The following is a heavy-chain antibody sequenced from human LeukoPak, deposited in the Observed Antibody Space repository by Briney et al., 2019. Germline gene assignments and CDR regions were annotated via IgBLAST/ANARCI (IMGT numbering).Heavy chain of an antibody. V-gene: IGHV3-73*01. Sequence: PGGSLRLSCAASGFTFNGSAMYWVRQASGKGLEWVGRIRSKANSYATEYAASVKGRFTISRDDSKNTAYLQMNSLKTEDTAVYYCTRPIAVAGQFYYYYGMDVWGQGTTVTVSS. CDR2: IRSKANSYAT. CDR3: TRPIAVAGQFYYYYGMDV. J-gene: IGHJ6*02. D-gene: IGHD6-19*01. CDR1: GFTFNGSA.